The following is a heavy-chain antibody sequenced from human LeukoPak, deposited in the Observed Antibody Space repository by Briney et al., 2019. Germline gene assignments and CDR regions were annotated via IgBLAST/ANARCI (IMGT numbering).Heavy chain of an antibody. CDR3: AKGGLVHRFDP. J-gene: IGHJ5*02. V-gene: IGHV3-23*01. CDR1: GFTFSSYA. CDR2: ISGSGDNT. Sequence: GGSLRLSCAASGFTFSSYAMSWVRQAPGKGLEWVSGISGSGDNTYYAYSVKGRFTISRDNSKNTLYLQMNSLRADDTAVYYCAKGGLVHRFDPWGQGTLVTVSS.